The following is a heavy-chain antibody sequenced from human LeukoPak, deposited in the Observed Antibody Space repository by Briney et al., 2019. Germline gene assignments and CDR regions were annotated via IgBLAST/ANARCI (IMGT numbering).Heavy chain of an antibody. V-gene: IGHV3-23*01. J-gene: IGHJ6*04. CDR1: GFTFSAYA. Sequence: GGSLRLSRGASGFTFSAYAMSWVRQAPGKGLEWVSGIGSSGGSTYYADSVKGRLTISRDNSKNTLYLQMNSLRAEDAAVYYCATKGEGMDVWGKGTTVTVSS. CDR2: IGSSGGST. CDR3: ATKGEGMDV.